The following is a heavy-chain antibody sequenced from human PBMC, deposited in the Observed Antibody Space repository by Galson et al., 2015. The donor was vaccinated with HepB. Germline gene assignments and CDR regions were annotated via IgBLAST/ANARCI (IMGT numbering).Heavy chain of an antibody. Sequence: SLRLSCAASGFTFRTYSMHWVRQAPGKGLEWVSYISSSSSPIFYADSVKGRFTISRDNAKNSLYLQMNSLRYEDTAVYYCARDLGYSYGIYFDYWGQGPLVPVSS. V-gene: IGHV3-48*02. CDR2: ISSSSSPI. CDR3: ARDLGYSYGIYFDY. D-gene: IGHD5-18*01. J-gene: IGHJ4*02. CDR1: GFTFRTYS.